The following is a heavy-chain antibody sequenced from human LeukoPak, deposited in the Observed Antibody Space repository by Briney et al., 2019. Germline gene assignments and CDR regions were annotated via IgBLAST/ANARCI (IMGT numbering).Heavy chain of an antibody. D-gene: IGHD1-26*01. Sequence: GASVKVSCKASGYTFTGYYMHWVRQAPGQGLEWMGWINPNSGGTNYAQKFQGRVTMTRNTSISTAYMELSSLRSEDTAIYYCAKGNTNYYYYYMDVWGKGTTVTISS. CDR2: INPNSGGT. CDR1: GYTFTGYY. CDR3: AKGNTNYYYYYMDV. J-gene: IGHJ6*03. V-gene: IGHV1-2*02.